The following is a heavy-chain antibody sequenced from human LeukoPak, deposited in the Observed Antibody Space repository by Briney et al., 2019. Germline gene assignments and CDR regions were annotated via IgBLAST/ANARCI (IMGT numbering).Heavy chain of an antibody. V-gene: IGHV4-4*02. Sequence: PSGTLSLTCAVSGGSIISSNWWGWVRHPPGKGLEWMGEIYHNGSTNYNPPLKSRVTISVDKSKSQFSLELTSVTAADTALYYCARGGYCSSTSCYVFDSWGQGTLVTVSS. CDR2: IYHNGST. CDR1: GGSIISSNW. CDR3: ARGGYCSSTSCYVFDS. D-gene: IGHD2-2*01. J-gene: IGHJ4*02.